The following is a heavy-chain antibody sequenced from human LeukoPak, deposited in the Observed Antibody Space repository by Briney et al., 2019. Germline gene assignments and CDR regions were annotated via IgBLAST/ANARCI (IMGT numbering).Heavy chain of an antibody. J-gene: IGHJ5*02. V-gene: IGHV3-23*01. CDR3: AKAPSTVVPAAIRFDP. CDR1: GFTFSSYA. CDR2: IGGSGGST. D-gene: IGHD2-2*02. Sequence: GGSLRLSCAASGFTFSSYAMSWVRQAPGKGLEWVSAIGGSGGSTYYADSVKGRFTISRDNSKNTLYLQMNSLRAEDTAVYYCAKAPSTVVPAAIRFDPWGQGTLVTVSS.